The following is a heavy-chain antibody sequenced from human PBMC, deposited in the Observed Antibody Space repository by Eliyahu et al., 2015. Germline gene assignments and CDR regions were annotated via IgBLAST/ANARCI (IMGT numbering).Heavy chain of an antibody. CDR1: GYSFTSYW. Sequence: EVQLVQSGAEVKXPGESLKISCXGSGYSFTSYWIGWVRQMPGKGLEWMGIIYPGDSDTRYSPSFQGQVTISADKSISTAYLQWSSLKASDTAMYYCARHPIQLWSHDAFDIWGQGTMVTVSS. CDR3: ARHPIQLWSHDAFDI. CDR2: IYPGDSDT. J-gene: IGHJ3*02. V-gene: IGHV5-51*01. D-gene: IGHD5-18*01.